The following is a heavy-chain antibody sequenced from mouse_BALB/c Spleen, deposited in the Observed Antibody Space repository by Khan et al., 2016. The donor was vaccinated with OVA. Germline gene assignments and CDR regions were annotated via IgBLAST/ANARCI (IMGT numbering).Heavy chain of an antibody. CDR3: AREGYGQWYFDD. V-gene: IGHV5-17*02. D-gene: IGHD1-1*02. Sequence: EVELVESGGGLVQPGGSRKLSCAASGFTFSSFGMHWVRQAPEKGLEWVAYISRGSSSTYYADTLKGRFTLSRDNPKNTLFLQMTSLRSEDTAMYYCAREGYGQWYFDDWGAGTTVTVSS. J-gene: IGHJ1*01. CDR1: GFTFSSFG. CDR2: ISRGSSST.